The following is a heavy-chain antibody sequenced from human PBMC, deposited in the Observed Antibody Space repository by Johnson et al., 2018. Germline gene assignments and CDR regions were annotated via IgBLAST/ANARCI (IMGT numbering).Heavy chain of an antibody. CDR2: IKQDGSEK. D-gene: IGHD4-17*01. J-gene: IGHJ1*01. Sequence: VQLVESGGGLVQPGRSLRLSCAASGFTFEDYAMHWVRQAPGKGLEWVANIKQDGSEKYYVDSVTGRFTISRDNSKNTRYLQMHSLRAEDTAGYYCAKDGESVSRVTTRYFQHWGQGTLVTVSS. V-gene: IGHV3-7*03. CDR1: GFTFEDYA. CDR3: AKDGESVSRVTTRYFQH.